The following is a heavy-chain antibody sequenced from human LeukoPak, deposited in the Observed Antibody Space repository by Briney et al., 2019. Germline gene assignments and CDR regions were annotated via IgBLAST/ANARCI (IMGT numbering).Heavy chain of an antibody. V-gene: IGHV3-23*01. CDR1: GFSFIDFG. CDR3: AKSSLPRRPYFGLSFDP. D-gene: IGHD2/OR15-2a*01. CDR2: ISGSGGFT. Sequence: GGSLRLPCAASGFSFIDFGMAWVRQAPGKGLEWVSLISGSGGFTYYADSVKGRLTISRDNSKNTLYLQMNTLQAEDTAIYYCAKSSLPRRPYFGLSFDPWGRGTLVTVS. J-gene: IGHJ2*01.